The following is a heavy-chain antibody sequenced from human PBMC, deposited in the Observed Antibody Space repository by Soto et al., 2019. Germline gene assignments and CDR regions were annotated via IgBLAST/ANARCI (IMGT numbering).Heavy chain of an antibody. Sequence: PGGSMGLSCAASGFTLSSYGMPWVRKAPGKGLEWVAVISYDGSNKYYADSVKGRFTISRDNSKNTLYLQMNSLRAEDTAVYYCAKVLNQLELTNWFGPWGQGTLVTVSS. CDR3: AKVLNQLELTNWFGP. CDR2: ISYDGSNK. J-gene: IGHJ5*02. CDR1: GFTLSSYG. D-gene: IGHD1-1*01. V-gene: IGHV3-30*18.